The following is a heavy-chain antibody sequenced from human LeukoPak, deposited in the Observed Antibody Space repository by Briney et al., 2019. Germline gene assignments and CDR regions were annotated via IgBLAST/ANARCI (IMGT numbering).Heavy chain of an antibody. CDR1: GFTFSSYW. Sequence: PGGSLRLSCAASGFTFSSYWMSWVRQAPGKGLEWMANIKKDGSDKYYVDSVKGRFTISRDNAKTSLYLQMNSLRAEDTAVYYCARHLSGVTGYTYGRGIDYWGQGTLVTVSS. J-gene: IGHJ4*02. CDR3: ARHLSGVTGYTYGRGIDY. V-gene: IGHV3-7*01. CDR2: IKKDGSDK. D-gene: IGHD5-18*01.